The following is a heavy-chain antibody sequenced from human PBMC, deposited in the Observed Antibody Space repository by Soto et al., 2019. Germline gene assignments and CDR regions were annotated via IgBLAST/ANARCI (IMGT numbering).Heavy chain of an antibody. V-gene: IGHV4-59*11. CDR1: GASIRSHY. Sequence: SETLSLTCTVSGASIRSHYWNWIRQSPGKGLEWIGYIYNNGITNYNPSLKSRVSISLDTSKDQFSLKLRSVTAADTAIYYCARGDTDSIFGTGGGSFDPWGQGTLVTVSS. CDR2: IYNNGIT. D-gene: IGHD3-3*01. J-gene: IGHJ5*02. CDR3: ARGDTDSIFGTGGGSFDP.